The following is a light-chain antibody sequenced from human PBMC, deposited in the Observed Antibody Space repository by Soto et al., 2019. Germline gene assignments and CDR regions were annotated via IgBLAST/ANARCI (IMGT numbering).Light chain of an antibody. CDR2: GAS. CDR1: QSLSSGY. CDR3: QQYGATPWT. J-gene: IGKJ1*01. V-gene: IGKV3-20*01. Sequence: IVLTQSPGTLSLSPGESATLSCRASQSLSSGYLAWYQQKPGQAPRLLIYGASSRPIGIPDRFSGSASGTDFTVTISRLEPEDFAMYYCQQYGATPWTFGQGTKVEVK.